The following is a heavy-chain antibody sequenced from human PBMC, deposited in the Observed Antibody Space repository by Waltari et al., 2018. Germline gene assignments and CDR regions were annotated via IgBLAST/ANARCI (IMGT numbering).Heavy chain of an antibody. CDR1: GGSISSHY. CDR2: IYYSGST. CDR3: ARAAWRYNWFDP. V-gene: IGHV4-59*11. D-gene: IGHD1-1*01. J-gene: IGHJ5*02. Sequence: QVQLQESGPGLVKPSETLSLTCTVSGGSISSHYWSWIRQPPGKGLEWIGYIYYSGSTNYNPSLKSRVTISVDTSKNQFSLKLSSVTAADTAVYYCARAAWRYNWFDPWGQGTLVTVSS.